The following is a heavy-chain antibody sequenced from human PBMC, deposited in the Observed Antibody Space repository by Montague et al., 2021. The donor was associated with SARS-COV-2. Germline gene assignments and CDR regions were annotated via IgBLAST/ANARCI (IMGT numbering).Heavy chain of an antibody. J-gene: IGHJ4*02. CDR1: GFSFRSHV. Sequence: SLRLSCSASGFSFRSHVMNWVRQAPGKGPEWVSAVVPRGDSTFYXDSVKGRFTISRDNSKNAPYLQMNSLRAEDTAIYYCARAGTNSETYYWGQGTLVTVSS. D-gene: IGHD1-26*01. V-gene: IGHV3-23*01. CDR3: ARAGTNSETYY. CDR2: VVPRGDST.